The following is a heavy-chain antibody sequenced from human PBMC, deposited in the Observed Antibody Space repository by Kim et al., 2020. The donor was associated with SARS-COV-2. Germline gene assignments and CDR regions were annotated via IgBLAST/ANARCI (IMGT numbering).Heavy chain of an antibody. CDR1: GFTFSSYG. J-gene: IGHJ4*02. Sequence: GGSLRLSCAASGFTFSSYGMSWVRQAPGKGLEWVANIKQDGSEKYYVDSVKGRFTISRDNAKNSLYLQMNSLRAEDTAVYYCARLRGVAYYYGSGSYYIRYSGQGTLGTVSS. CDR3: ARLRGVAYYYGSGSYYIRY. CDR2: IKQDGSEK. V-gene: IGHV3-7*01. D-gene: IGHD3-10*01.